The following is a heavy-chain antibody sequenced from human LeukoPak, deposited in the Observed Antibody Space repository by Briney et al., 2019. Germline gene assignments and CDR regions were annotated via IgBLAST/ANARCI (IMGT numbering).Heavy chain of an antibody. Sequence: GGSLTLTCAASGFTFSSYALHWVRQAPGKGLEWVGVISYDGSNKYYADSVKGRFTITRDNSKNTMYLQMNSMRAEDTAVYYCARTPSIVVVRVSDYFDNWGQGTLVTVSS. J-gene: IGHJ4*02. D-gene: IGHD2-2*01. CDR1: GFTFSSYA. CDR2: ISYDGSNK. V-gene: IGHV3-30-3*01. CDR3: ARTPSIVVVRVSDYFDN.